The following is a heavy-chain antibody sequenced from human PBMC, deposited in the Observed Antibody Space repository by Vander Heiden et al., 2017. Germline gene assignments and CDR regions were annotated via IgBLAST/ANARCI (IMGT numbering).Heavy chain of an antibody. CDR1: GFTFSSYG. V-gene: IGHV3-33*01. CDR2: IWYDGSNK. J-gene: IGHJ4*02. CDR3: ARDLAWGRRVTTADY. D-gene: IGHD4-17*01. Sequence: QVQLVESGGGVVQPGRSLRLSCAASGFTFSSYGMHWVRQAPGKGLGWAAVIWYDGSNKYYADSVKGRFTISRDNSKNTLYLQMNSLRAEDTAVYYCARDLAWGRRVTTADYWGQGTLVTVSS.